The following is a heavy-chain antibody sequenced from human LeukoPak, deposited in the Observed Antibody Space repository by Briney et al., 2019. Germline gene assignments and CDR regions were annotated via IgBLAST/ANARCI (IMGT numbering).Heavy chain of an antibody. CDR1: GYSFTSYW. D-gene: IGHD6-19*01. J-gene: IGHJ4*02. CDR2: IYPGDSDT. V-gene: IGHV5-51*01. Sequence: GESLKISCKGSGYSFTSYWIGWVRQMPGRGLEWMGIIYPGDSDTRYSPSFQGQVTISADRSISTAYLQWSSLKASDTAMYYCARRAVAGGREGYLDYWGQGTLVTVSS. CDR3: ARRAVAGGREGYLDY.